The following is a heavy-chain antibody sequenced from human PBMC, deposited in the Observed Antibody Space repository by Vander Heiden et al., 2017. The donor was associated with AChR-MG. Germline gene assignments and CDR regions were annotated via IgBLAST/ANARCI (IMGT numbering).Heavy chain of an antibody. J-gene: IGHJ6*02. Sequence: ELPLVESGRGLAQTVGSVRLPCAASGFTISISWMTWVRQAPGKGLEWVANIKQDGSDRYYVDSVKGRFTISRDNAKNSLFLQMNNLRAEDTAVYYCARKLEGMDVWGQGTTVTVSS. CDR3: ARKLEGMDV. V-gene: IGHV3-7*01. CDR2: IKQDGSDR. CDR1: GFTISISW.